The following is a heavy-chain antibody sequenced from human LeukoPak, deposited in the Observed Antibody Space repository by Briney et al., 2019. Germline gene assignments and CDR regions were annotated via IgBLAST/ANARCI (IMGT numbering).Heavy chain of an antibody. Sequence: SQTLSLTCAVSGGSISSGGYSWSWIRQPPGKGLEWIGYIYYSGSTYYNPSLKSRVTISVDTSKNQFSLKLSSVTAADTAVYYCARAVDNYFGSSYNYNYMDVWGKGTTVTISS. D-gene: IGHD3-10*01. CDR3: ARAVDNYFGSSYNYNYMDV. V-gene: IGHV4-30-4*07. CDR1: GGSISSGGYS. J-gene: IGHJ6*03. CDR2: IYYSGST.